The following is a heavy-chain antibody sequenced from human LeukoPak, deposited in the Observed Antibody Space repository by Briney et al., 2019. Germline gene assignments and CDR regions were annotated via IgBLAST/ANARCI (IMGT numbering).Heavy chain of an antibody. J-gene: IGHJ4*02. CDR2: INPNSGGT. V-gene: IGHV1-2*06. D-gene: IGHD3-16*01. CDR1: GYTFTGYY. Sequence: SVKVSCKASGYTFTGYYMHWVRQAPGQGLEWMGRINPNSGGTNYAQKFQGRVTMTRDTSVSTAYMELSRLRSDDTAVYYCARRKGEPNIFDSWGQGTLVTVSS. CDR3: ARRKGEPNIFDS.